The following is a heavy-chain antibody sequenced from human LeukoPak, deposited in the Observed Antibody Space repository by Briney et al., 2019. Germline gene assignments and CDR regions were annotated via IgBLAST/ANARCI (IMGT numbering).Heavy chain of an antibody. CDR2: INPNSGGA. V-gene: IGHV1-2*02. J-gene: IGHJ5*02. D-gene: IGHD6-13*01. CDR3: AREEPGYSSSFYSFRAEDSVWFDP. CDR1: GYTFTGYY. Sequence: ASVKVSCKASGYTFTGYYMHWVRQAPGQGLEWMGWINPNSGGANYAQKFQGRVTMTGDTSISTAYMELSRLRSDDTAVYYCAREEPGYSSSFYSFRAEDSVWFDPWGQGTLVTVSS.